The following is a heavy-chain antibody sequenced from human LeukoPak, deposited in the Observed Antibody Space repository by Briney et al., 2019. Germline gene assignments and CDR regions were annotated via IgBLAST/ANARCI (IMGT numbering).Heavy chain of an antibody. D-gene: IGHD1-14*01. CDR1: AFTFSSYA. CDR3: AKGKGTNSGAFDI. J-gene: IGHJ3*02. V-gene: IGHV3-23*01. CDR2: TSGSGDIT. Sequence: PGGSLRLSCAASAFTFSSYAMSWVRQAPGKGLKWVSTTSGSGDITYYADSVKGRFTISRDNSKNTLYLQMNSLGAEDTAVYYCAKGKGTNSGAFDIWGQGTMVIVSS.